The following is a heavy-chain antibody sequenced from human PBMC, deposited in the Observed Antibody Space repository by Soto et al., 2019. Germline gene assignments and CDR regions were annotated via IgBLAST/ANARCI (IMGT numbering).Heavy chain of an antibody. D-gene: IGHD6-19*01. CDR2: IRSKANSYAT. Sequence: GGSLRLSCAASGFTFSGSAMHWVRQASGKGLEWVGRIRSKANSYATAYAASVKGRFTISRDDSKNTAYLQMNSLKTEDTAVYYCTRESGIAVTGYYYYYMDVWGKGTTVTVSS. CDR3: TRESGIAVTGYYYYYMDV. CDR1: GFTFSGSA. J-gene: IGHJ6*03. V-gene: IGHV3-73*01.